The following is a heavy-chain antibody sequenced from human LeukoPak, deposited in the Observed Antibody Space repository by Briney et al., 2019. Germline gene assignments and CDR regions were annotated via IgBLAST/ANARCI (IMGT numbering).Heavy chain of an antibody. J-gene: IGHJ4*02. Sequence: PGRSLRLSCAASGFTFSSYAMHWVRQAPGKGLEWVAVISYDGSNKYYADSVKGRFTISRDNSKNTLYLQMNSLRAEDTAVYYCASEPGRRSLYGSGSPVDYWGQGTLVTVSS. CDR2: ISYDGSNK. D-gene: IGHD3-10*01. V-gene: IGHV3-30*04. CDR1: GFTFSSYA. CDR3: ASEPGRRSLYGSGSPVDY.